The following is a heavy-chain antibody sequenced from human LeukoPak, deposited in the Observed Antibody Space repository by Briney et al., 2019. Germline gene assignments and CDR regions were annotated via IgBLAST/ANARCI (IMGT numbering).Heavy chain of an antibody. CDR2: IYHSGST. CDR1: GYSISSGYY. Sequence: ASETLSLTCAVSGYSISSGYYWGWIRQPPEKGLEWIGSIYHSGSTYYNPSLKSRVTISVDTSKNQFSLKLSSVTAADTAVYYCARTEGNFGGKFYDYWGQGTLVTVSS. D-gene: IGHD3-16*01. J-gene: IGHJ4*02. V-gene: IGHV4-38-2*01. CDR3: ARTEGNFGGKFYDY.